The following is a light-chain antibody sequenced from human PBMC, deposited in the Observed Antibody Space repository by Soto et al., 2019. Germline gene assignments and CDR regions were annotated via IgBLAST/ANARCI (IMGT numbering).Light chain of an antibody. Sequence: EIVLTQSPGTLSLSPGERPTLSCRASQSVSRSYLAWYQQKPGQAPRVXIYGASSRATGIPDRFSGSGSGTDFTLTISRLEPEDFAVYYCQQYGSSIRTFGQGTKVDIK. V-gene: IGKV3-20*01. CDR2: GAS. CDR3: QQYGSSIRT. J-gene: IGKJ1*01. CDR1: QSVSRSY.